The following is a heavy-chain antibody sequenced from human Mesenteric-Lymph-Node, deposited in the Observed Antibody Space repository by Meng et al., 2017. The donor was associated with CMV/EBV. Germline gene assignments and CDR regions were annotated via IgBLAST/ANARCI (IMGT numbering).Heavy chain of an antibody. Sequence: GGSLRLSCAASGFTFSTHDMHWVRQAPGKGLEWVALMWYDGSNDFCADSVKGRFTISRDNSENTVYLQMNGLRVEDTAVYYCVRGAYCSGTSCYGDYFYYYAMDVWGQGTTVTVSS. CDR1: GFTFSTHD. CDR2: MWYDGSND. CDR3: VRGAYCSGTSCYGDYFYYYAMDV. V-gene: IGHV3-33*01. J-gene: IGHJ6*02. D-gene: IGHD2-2*01.